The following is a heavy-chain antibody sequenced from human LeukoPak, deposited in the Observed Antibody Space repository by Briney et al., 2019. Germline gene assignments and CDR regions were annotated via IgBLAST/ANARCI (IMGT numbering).Heavy chain of an antibody. CDR3: ARDRGTGNFDY. CDR1: GGSISSTNYY. D-gene: IGHD3/OR15-3a*01. CDR2: IYYSGST. Sequence: KASETLSLTCTVSGGSISSTNYYWGWIRQPPGKGLEWIGSIYYSGSTNYNPSLKSRVTISVDTSKNQFSLRLSSVTAADTAVYYCARDRGTGNFDYWGQGTLVTVSS. J-gene: IGHJ4*02. V-gene: IGHV4-39*07.